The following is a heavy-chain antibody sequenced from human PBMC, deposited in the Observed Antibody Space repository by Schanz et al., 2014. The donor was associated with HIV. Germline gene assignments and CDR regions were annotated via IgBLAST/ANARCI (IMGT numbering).Heavy chain of an antibody. V-gene: IGHV4-31*03. J-gene: IGHJ4*02. Sequence: QVQLQVSGPGLLKPSQTLSLTCSVSGAAISSGGFYWSWIRQRPGEGLEWIGYINFSGSTNYNPSLKSRGDISKDTSKNHFSLKLTSVTAADTAVYFCARGSVVRGVDNWGQGALVIVSS. CDR3: ARGSVVRGVDN. CDR1: GAAISSGGFY. CDR2: INFSGST. D-gene: IGHD3-10*01.